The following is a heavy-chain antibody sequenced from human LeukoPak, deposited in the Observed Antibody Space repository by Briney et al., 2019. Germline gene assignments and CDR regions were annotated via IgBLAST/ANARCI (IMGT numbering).Heavy chain of an antibody. V-gene: IGHV4-34*01. Sequence: PSETLSLTCAVYGGSFSGYYWSWIRQPPGKGLEWIGEINHSGSTNYNPSLKSRVTISVDTSKNQFSLKLSSVTAADTAVYYCAAIHSGYSSGWYGYYYGMDVWGQGTTVTVSS. CDR3: AAIHSGYSSGWYGYYYGMDV. J-gene: IGHJ6*02. CDR2: INHSGST. CDR1: GGSFSGYY. D-gene: IGHD6-19*01.